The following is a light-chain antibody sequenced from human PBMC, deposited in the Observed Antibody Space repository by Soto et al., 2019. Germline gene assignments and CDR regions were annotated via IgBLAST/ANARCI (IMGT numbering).Light chain of an antibody. V-gene: IGKV1-5*03. CDR2: KAS. J-gene: IGKJ1*01. Sequence: DIQMTQSPSTLSASVGDRVTITCRASESISTWLAWYQQKPGKAPKLLIYKASTLESGVSSRFSGSGSGTEFTLTISSLQPDDFASYYCQQYNSFSRTFGQGTKVDI. CDR1: ESISTW. CDR3: QQYNSFSRT.